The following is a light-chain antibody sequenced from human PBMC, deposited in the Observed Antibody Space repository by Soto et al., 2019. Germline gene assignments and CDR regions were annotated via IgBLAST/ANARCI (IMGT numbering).Light chain of an antibody. V-gene: IGLV2-8*01. CDR2: EVS. CDR3: SSYAASTYV. Sequence: QSVLTQPPSASGSPGQSVTISCTGTSSDVGCYNYVSWYQQHPGKAPKLIIYEVSKRPSGVPDRFSGSKSGNTASLTVSGLQTEDEADYYCSSYAASTYVFGTGTKVTVL. CDR1: SSDVGCYNY. J-gene: IGLJ1*01.